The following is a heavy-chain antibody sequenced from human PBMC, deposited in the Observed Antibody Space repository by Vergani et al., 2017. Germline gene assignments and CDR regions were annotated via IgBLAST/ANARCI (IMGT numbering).Heavy chain of an antibody. Sequence: QVQLVQSGAEVKKPGYSVKVSCKASGGTFSSYTIRWVRQAPGQGLEWVGRIIPILGIANYAQKFQGRVTITADKSTSTAYMQLSSLRSEDTAVYYCSRAAGRVYCSGGSCYSGNYYYGMDVWGQGTTVTVSS. CDR3: SRAAGRVYCSGGSCYSGNYYYGMDV. D-gene: IGHD2-15*01. CDR1: GGTFSSYT. J-gene: IGHJ6*02. V-gene: IGHV1-69*02. CDR2: IIPILGIA.